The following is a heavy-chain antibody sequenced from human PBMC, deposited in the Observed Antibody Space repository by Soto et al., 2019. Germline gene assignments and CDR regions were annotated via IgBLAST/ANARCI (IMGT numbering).Heavy chain of an antibody. CDR2: IYYSGST. CDR1: GGSISSGDYY. CDR3: ARVTTGNWFDP. Sequence: SETLSLTCTVSGGSISSGDYYWSWIRQPPGKGLEWIGYIYYSGSTYCNPSLKSRVTISVDTSKNQFSLKLSSVTAADTAVYYCARVTTGNWFDPWGQGTLVTVSS. J-gene: IGHJ5*02. D-gene: IGHD4-4*01. V-gene: IGHV4-30-4*01.